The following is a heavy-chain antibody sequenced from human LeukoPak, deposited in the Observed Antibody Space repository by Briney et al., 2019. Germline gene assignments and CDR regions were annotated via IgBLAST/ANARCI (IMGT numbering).Heavy chain of an antibody. Sequence: GSLRLSCAASGFTFSDYYMSWIRQAPGKGLEWVSYISSSGSTIYYADSVKGRFTISRDNAKNSLYLQMNSLRAEDTAVYYCARGFRRGYSYGYNFDYWGQGTLVTVSS. CDR1: GFTFSDYY. V-gene: IGHV3-11*04. CDR3: ARGFRRGYSYGYNFDY. D-gene: IGHD5-18*01. CDR2: ISSSGSTI. J-gene: IGHJ4*02.